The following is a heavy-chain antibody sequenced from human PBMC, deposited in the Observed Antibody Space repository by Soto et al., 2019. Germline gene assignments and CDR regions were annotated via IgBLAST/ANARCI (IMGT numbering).Heavy chain of an antibody. CDR1: GYTFSSYW. CDR3: ARRDFGGMDV. CDR2: IDPGDYDT. Sequence: GESLKISCKGSGYTFSSYWIGWARQMLGKGLEWMGIIDPGDYDTRYSPSFQGQVTISADKSITTAYLQWSSLKASDTAMYYCARRDFGGMDVWGQGTTVTAP. D-gene: IGHD3-16*01. J-gene: IGHJ6*02. V-gene: IGHV5-51*01.